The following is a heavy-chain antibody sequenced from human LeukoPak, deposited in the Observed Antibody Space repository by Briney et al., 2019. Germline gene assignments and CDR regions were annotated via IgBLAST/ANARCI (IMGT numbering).Heavy chain of an antibody. Sequence: PGRSLRLSCAAFGFTFSTYGMHWVRQPPGKGLEWVAVIWYDGSNKYYGDSVEGRFIISRDNSKNTLYLQMNSLRAEDTAVYYCAKELGDFWSGYYGMDVWGQGTTVTVSS. V-gene: IGHV3-33*06. CDR1: GFTFSTYG. D-gene: IGHD3-3*01. J-gene: IGHJ6*02. CDR2: IWYDGSNK. CDR3: AKELGDFWSGYYGMDV.